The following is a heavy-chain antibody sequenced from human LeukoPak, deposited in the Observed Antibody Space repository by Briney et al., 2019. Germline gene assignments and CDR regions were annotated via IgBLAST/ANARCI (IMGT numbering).Heavy chain of an antibody. CDR3: ARHQRGNSDAFDI. Sequence: PSETLSLTCSVSGGSISSYYWSWIRQPPGKGLEWIGYIYYSGSTNYNPSLKSRVTISVDTSKNQFSLKLRFVTAADTAVYYCARHQRGNSDAFDIWGQGTMVTVSS. V-gene: IGHV4-59*01. CDR1: GGSISSYY. D-gene: IGHD4-23*01. CDR2: IYYSGST. J-gene: IGHJ3*02.